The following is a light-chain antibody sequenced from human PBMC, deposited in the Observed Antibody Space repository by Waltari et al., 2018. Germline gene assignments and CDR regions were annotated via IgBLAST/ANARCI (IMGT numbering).Light chain of an antibody. CDR3: QKYDRLPAT. J-gene: IGKJ1*01. Sequence: EIVLTQSPGTLSLSPGDRGTLSCRASQSVSRFLAWYQQKPGQAPRLLISGASTRATGIPDRFSGSGSGTDFSLTISRLEPEDFAVYYCQKYDRLPATFGQGTKVEIK. CDR2: GAS. CDR1: QSVSRF. V-gene: IGKV3-20*01.